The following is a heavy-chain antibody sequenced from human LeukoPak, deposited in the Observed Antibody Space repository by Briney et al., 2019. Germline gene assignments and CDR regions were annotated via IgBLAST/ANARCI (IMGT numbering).Heavy chain of an antibody. J-gene: IGHJ4*02. CDR2: ISYDGSNK. V-gene: IGHV3-30*19. CDR3: ARSIAVAGKLPYYFDY. D-gene: IGHD6-19*01. Sequence: GGSLRLSCAASGFSFSIYGMHWVRQAPGKGLEWVTVISYDGSNKYYADSVKGRFTISRDNSKNTLYLQMNSLRAEDTAVYYCARSIAVAGKLPYYFDYWGQGTLVTVSS. CDR1: GFSFSIYG.